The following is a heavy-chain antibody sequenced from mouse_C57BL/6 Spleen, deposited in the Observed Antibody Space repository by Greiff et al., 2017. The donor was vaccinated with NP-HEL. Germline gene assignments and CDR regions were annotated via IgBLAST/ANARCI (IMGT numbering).Heavy chain of an antibody. Sequence: EVKLVESGGGLVQPKGSLKLSCAASGFSFNTYAMNWVRQAPGKGLEWVARIRSKSNNYATYYADSVKDRFTISRDDSESMLYLQMNNLKTEDTAMYYCVRQGSNHYFDYWGQGTTLTVSS. CDR2: IRSKSNNYAT. CDR1: GFSFNTYA. CDR3: VRQGSNHYFDY. J-gene: IGHJ2*01. V-gene: IGHV10-1*01. D-gene: IGHD2-5*01.